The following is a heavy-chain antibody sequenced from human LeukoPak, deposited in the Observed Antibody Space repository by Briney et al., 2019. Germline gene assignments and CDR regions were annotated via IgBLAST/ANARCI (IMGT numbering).Heavy chain of an antibody. CDR2: IWSDGTNQ. D-gene: IGHD4-11*01. V-gene: IGHV3-33*06. Sequence: GGSLRLSCAASGFTFSHYAMHWVRQAPGKGLEWVAVIWSDGTNQYYADSVRGRFTIYRDDFQKRVFLQMNSLSVEDTALYYCAKDAQRGFDYSNSLQYWGQGALVTVSS. CDR3: AKDAQRGFDYSNSLQY. J-gene: IGHJ4*02. CDR1: GFTFSHYA.